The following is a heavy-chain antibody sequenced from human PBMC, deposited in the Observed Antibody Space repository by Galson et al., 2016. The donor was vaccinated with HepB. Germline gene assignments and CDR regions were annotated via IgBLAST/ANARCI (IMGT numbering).Heavy chain of an antibody. CDR1: GGSISSSSYY. V-gene: IGHV4-39*01. CDR3: ARPLEYNGFDFAF. CDR2: LFYGGST. J-gene: IGHJ4*02. D-gene: IGHD5-12*01. Sequence: SETLSLTCTVSGGSISSSSYYWGWIRQPPGKGLEWIGSLFYGGSTYYNPSLKSRVTISVDTSKNQFSLRLSSVTAADTAVYYCARPLEYNGFDFAFWGQGTLVTVSS.